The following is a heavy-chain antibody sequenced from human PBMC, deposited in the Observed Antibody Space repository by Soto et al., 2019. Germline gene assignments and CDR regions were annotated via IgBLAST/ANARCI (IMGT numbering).Heavy chain of an antibody. V-gene: IGHV1-2*02. J-gene: IGHJ3*02. CDR1: GYPVTAYY. D-gene: IGHD3-3*01. CDR3: ARGGGVGVAGSAAFDM. CDR2: INPATGAA. Sequence: QLHLVQSGAVVKKPGASVTVSCSASGYPVTAYYMHWVRQAPGRGLEWLGGINPATGAAKYTQTFQGRVTFARDTSTSAVFMELSGLTSEDTAVFYFARGGGVGVAGSAAFDMWGQGTLVTVSS.